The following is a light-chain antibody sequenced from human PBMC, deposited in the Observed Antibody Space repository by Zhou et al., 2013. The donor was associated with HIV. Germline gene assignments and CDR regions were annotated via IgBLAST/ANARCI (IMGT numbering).Light chain of an antibody. Sequence: DVQMTQSPSILSASVGDRVTIVCRASQSIFSWLAWYQQKPGKAPKVLISKASKLESGVPVRFSASRSGTEFTLTIGSLQPDDAATYYCQQYNTNPISFGQGTRLEI. J-gene: IGKJ5*01. CDR3: QQYNTNPIS. CDR2: KAS. CDR1: QSIFSW. V-gene: IGKV1-5*03.